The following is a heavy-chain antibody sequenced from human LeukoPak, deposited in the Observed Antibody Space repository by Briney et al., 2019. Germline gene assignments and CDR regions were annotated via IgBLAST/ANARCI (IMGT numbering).Heavy chain of an antibody. CDR1: GFIFSHKY. J-gene: IGHJ4*02. V-gene: IGHV3-66*04. CDR3: ARLGLYSSSWYKVGPHIDY. Sequence: PGGSLRLSCAASGFIFSHKYMAWVRQAPGKGLEWLSIIYTGGNTVSAESVKGRFTISRDNSKNTLYLQMNSLRAEGTAVYYCARLGLYSSSWYKVGPHIDYWGQGTLVTVSS. D-gene: IGHD6-13*01. CDR2: IYTGGNT.